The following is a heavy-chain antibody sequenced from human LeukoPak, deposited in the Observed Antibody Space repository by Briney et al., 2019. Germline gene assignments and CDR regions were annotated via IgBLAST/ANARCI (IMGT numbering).Heavy chain of an antibody. CDR3: ARAEYYFDY. CDR1: GGSISSYY. CDR2: IYYSGST. V-gene: IGHV4-59*01. J-gene: IGHJ4*02. Sequence: SETLSLTCTVSGGSISSYYWSWIRQPPGKGLEWIGYIYYSGSTNYNPSLKSRVTISVDTSKNQFSLKLSSVTAADTAVYYCARAEYYFDYWGQGTLVTVSS.